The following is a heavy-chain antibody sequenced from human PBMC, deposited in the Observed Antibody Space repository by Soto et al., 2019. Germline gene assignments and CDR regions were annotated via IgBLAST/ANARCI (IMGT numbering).Heavy chain of an antibody. CDR3: ARSVIADY. Sequence: QLQLVQSGAEVKKPGASVKVSCKASGYTFTSDYINWVRQAPGQGLEWMGIINPSGGTTNYAQKFQGRVTMTGDTSTSTVYMELTSLRSDDTAVYYCARSVIADYWGQGTLVTVSS. V-gene: IGHV1-46*03. CDR2: INPSGGTT. CDR1: GYTFTSDY. D-gene: IGHD6-13*01. J-gene: IGHJ4*02.